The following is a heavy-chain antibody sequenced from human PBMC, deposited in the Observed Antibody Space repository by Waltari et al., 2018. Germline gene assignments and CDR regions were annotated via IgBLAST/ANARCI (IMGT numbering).Heavy chain of an antibody. CDR1: GGSTSGYY. Sequence: QVHLQESGPGLVKPSETLSLTCAVSGGSTSGYYWSWIRQPPGKGLEWIGYVYYTGTTHYNPSLKSRVTMSVDTSANQFSLKLASVTAADTAVYYCARERGYDGFDFWGQGTLATVSS. D-gene: IGHD3-16*01. CDR3: ARERGYDGFDF. J-gene: IGHJ4*02. V-gene: IGHV4-59*01. CDR2: VYYTGTT.